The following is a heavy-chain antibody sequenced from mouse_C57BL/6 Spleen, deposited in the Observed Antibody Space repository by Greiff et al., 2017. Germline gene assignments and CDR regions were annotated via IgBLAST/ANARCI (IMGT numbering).Heavy chain of an antibody. CDR3: ARDGSSRYYYAMDY. CDR2: ISYDGSN. CDR1: GYSITSGYY. V-gene: IGHV3-6*01. J-gene: IGHJ4*01. Sequence: EVQLQESGPGLVKPSQSLSLTCSVTGYSITSGYYWNWIRQFPGNKLEWMGYISYDGSNNYNPSLKNRISITRDTSKNQFFLTLNSVTTEDTATYYCARDGSSRYYYAMDYWGQGTSVTVSS. D-gene: IGHD1-1*01.